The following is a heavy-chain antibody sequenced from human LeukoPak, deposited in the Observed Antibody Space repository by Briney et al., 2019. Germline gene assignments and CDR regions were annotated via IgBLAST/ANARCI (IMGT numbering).Heavy chain of an antibody. D-gene: IGHD5-12*01. V-gene: IGHV4-4*07. J-gene: IGHJ3*02. CDR3: ARDRTGYIGYEGDPFDI. Sequence: SETLSLTCIVSGGSFSSHYWSWIRRSAGKGPEWIGRIHTSGSTNYNPSLRSRVTMSVDTSKNQFSLKLTSVTAADTAVYYCARDRTGYIGYEGDPFDIWGQGTVVTVSS. CDR1: GGSFSSHY. CDR2: IHTSGST.